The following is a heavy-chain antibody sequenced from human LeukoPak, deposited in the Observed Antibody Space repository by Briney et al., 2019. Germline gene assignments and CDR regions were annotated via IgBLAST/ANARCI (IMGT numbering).Heavy chain of an antibody. CDR1: GGSISSYC. CDR2: IYYSGST. V-gene: IGHV4-59*01. Sequence: SETLSLTCTVSGGSISSYCWSWIRQPPGKGLEWIGYIYYSGSTNYNPSLKSRVTISVDTSKNQFSLKLSSVTAADTAVYYCARGGYYDSSGYSRGRDAFDIWGQGTMVTVSS. CDR3: ARGGYYDSSGYSRGRDAFDI. J-gene: IGHJ3*02. D-gene: IGHD3-22*01.